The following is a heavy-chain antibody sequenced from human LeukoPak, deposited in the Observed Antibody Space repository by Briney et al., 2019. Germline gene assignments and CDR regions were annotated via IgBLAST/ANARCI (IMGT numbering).Heavy chain of an antibody. V-gene: IGHV4-59*01. CDR1: GDSINSCY. J-gene: IGHJ4*02. CDR2: IYYTGSA. CDR3: ARDPTY. Sequence: SETLSLTCTVSGDSINSCYWTWIRQAPGKGLEWIGYIYYTGSANYSPSLKSRVSISIDPSKNQFSLKLTSVTAADTAVYYCARDPTYWGQGILVTVSS.